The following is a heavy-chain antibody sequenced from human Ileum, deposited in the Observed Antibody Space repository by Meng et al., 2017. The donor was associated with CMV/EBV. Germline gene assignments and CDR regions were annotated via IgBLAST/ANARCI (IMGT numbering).Heavy chain of an antibody. D-gene: IGHD3-10*01. CDR2: MNPNSSNK. CDR3: ARGVRYGSGREYFDS. V-gene: IGHV1-8*03. Sequence: GYTCTSHDINWVRQATEQGLEWMGWMNPNSSNKGYAQKFKGRVTITKNTSISTAYMELSSLRSEDTAVYYCARGVRYGSGREYFDSWGQGTLVTVSS. J-gene: IGHJ4*02. CDR1: GYTCTSHD.